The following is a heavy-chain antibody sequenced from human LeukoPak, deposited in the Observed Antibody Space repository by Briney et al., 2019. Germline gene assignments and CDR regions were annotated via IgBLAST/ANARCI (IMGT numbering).Heavy chain of an antibody. CDR2: ISDSGGTT. J-gene: IGHJ4*02. V-gene: IGHV3-23*01. CDR1: GFTSNRYG. CDR3: AKLSEPD. Sequence: PGGSLRLSCAASGFTSNRYGTNWVRPAPGTGLEWGSDISDSGGTTYYADSAKGRVTISRDNTKNTLDLQMNSLSAENTPVYYCAKLSEPDWGQGTLVTVSS.